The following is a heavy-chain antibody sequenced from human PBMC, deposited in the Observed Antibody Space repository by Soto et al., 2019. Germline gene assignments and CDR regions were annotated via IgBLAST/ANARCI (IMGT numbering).Heavy chain of an antibody. D-gene: IGHD2-21*01. J-gene: IGHJ3*01. V-gene: IGHV2-5*02. CDR3: AHAYCGTSRPNDAFDV. Sequence: QITLKESGPTLVKPTQTLTLTCTFSGFSLSTDGVGVGWIRQPPGKALEWLALIYWDDDQRYSPSLKTRLTTTKDTSKNPVVLTMTNMDPVDTATYYCAHAYCGTSRPNDAFDVWGQGTVVTVSS. CDR1: GFSLSTDGVG. CDR2: IYWDDDQ.